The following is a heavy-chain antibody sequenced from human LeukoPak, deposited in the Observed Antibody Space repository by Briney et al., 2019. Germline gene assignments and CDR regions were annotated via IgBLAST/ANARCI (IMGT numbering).Heavy chain of an antibody. D-gene: IGHD3-3*01. J-gene: IGHJ3*02. V-gene: IGHV1-46*01. CDR3: ARVVTIFGVVTPGAFDI. Sequence: ASVKVSCKGSGYTFTSYYMHWVRQAPGQGLEWMGIINPSGGSTSYAQKFQGRVTMTRDTSTSTVYMELSSLRSEDTAVYYCARVVTIFGVVTPGAFDIWGQGTMVTVSS. CDR1: GYTFTSYY. CDR2: INPSGGST.